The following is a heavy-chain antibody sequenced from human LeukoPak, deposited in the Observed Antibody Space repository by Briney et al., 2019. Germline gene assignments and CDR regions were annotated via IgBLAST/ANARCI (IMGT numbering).Heavy chain of an antibody. CDR3: ARDCGTTTCSYFDY. CDR2: ISWSSGTI. V-gene: IGHV3-48*01. J-gene: IGHJ4*02. CDR1: GFTFSNYS. D-gene: IGHD2-2*01. Sequence: GGSLRLSCAASGFTFSNYSMNWVCQAPGKGLEWLSYISWSSGTIYYADSVEGRFTISRDNAKNSLYLQMNSLRAEDTAVYYCARDCGTTTCSYFDYWGQGTLVTVSS.